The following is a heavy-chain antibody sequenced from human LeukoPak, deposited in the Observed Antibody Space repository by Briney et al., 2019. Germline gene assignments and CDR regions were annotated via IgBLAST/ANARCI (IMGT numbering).Heavy chain of an antibody. CDR1: GGSISSYY. V-gene: IGHV4-59*01. CDR2: IYYSGST. Sequence: KPSETLSLTCTVSGGSISSYYWSWIRQPPGKGLEWIGYIYYSGSTNYNPSLKSRVTISVDTSKNQFSLKLSSVTAADTAVYYCARGYCSVGSCYFDYWGQGTLVTVSS. CDR3: ARGYCSVGSCYFDY. D-gene: IGHD2-15*01. J-gene: IGHJ4*02.